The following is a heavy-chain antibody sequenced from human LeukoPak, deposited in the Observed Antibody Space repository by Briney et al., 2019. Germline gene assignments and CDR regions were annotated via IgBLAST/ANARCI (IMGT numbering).Heavy chain of an antibody. Sequence: GGSLRLSCAASGFTFSSYWMSWVRQAPGKGLEWVANIKQDGSEEYYVDSVKGRFTISRDNAKNSLYLQMNSLRAEDTAVYYCARVAYCGGDCYVHAFDIWGQGTMVTVSS. CDR2: IKQDGSEE. V-gene: IGHV3-7*01. D-gene: IGHD2-21*02. J-gene: IGHJ3*02. CDR3: ARVAYCGGDCYVHAFDI. CDR1: GFTFSSYW.